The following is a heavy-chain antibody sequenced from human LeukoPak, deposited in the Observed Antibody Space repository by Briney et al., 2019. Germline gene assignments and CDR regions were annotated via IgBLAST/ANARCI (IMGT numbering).Heavy chain of an antibody. J-gene: IGHJ4*02. Sequence: SVKVSCKASGGTFSSYAISWVRQAPGQGLEWMGGIIPIFGTANYAQKFQGRVTITADESTSTAYMELSSLRSENTAVYYCARDRVPGIAVAGAFDYWGQGTLVTVSS. D-gene: IGHD6-19*01. CDR2: IIPIFGTA. CDR1: GGTFSSYA. V-gene: IGHV1-69*13. CDR3: ARDRVPGIAVAGAFDY.